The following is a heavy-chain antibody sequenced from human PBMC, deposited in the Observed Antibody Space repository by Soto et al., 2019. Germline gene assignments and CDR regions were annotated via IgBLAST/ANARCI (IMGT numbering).Heavy chain of an antibody. CDR3: AASCVACGGFNYYGMDV. J-gene: IGHJ6*02. V-gene: IGHV4-31*03. D-gene: IGHD2-21*01. Sequence: QVQLQESGPGLVKPSQTLSLTCTVSGGSISSGGYYWYWIRQQPGKGLEWIGYIYYSGTTYYNPSLNSRVTISVDTSKNQFSLKLSSVTAADTAVYYCAASCVACGGFNYYGMDVWGQGTTVTVSS. CDR2: IYYSGTT. CDR1: GGSISSGGYY.